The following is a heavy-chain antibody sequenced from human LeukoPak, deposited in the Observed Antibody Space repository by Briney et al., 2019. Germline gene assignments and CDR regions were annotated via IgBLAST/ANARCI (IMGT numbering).Heavy chain of an antibody. J-gene: IGHJ4*02. V-gene: IGHV1-69*13. CDR1: GGTFSSYA. Sequence: ASVKVSCKASGGTFSSYAISWVRQAPGQGLEWMGGIIPIFGTANYAQKFQGRVTITADESTSTAYMELSSLRSEDTAVYYCARGTNGLRLLQVDCWGQGTLVTVSS. D-gene: IGHD2-8*01. CDR3: ARGTNGLRLLQVDC. CDR2: IIPIFGTA.